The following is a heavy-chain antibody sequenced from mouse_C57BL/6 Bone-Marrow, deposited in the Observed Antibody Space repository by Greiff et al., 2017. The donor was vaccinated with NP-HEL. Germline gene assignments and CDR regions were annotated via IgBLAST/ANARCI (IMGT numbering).Heavy chain of an antibody. J-gene: IGHJ1*03. CDR2: IDPSDSST. Sequence: QVQLQQPGAELVMPGASVKLSCKASGYTFTSYWMHWVKQRPGQGLEWIGEIDPSDSSTNYNQKFKGKSTLTVDKSSSTAYMQLSSLTSEDSAVYYCAREGELLVDVWGTGTTVTVSS. D-gene: IGHD1-1*01. V-gene: IGHV1-69*01. CDR1: GYTFTSYW. CDR3: AREGELLVDV.